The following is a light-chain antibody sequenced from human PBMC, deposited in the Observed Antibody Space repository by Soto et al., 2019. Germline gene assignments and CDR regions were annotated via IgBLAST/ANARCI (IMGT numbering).Light chain of an antibody. CDR1: QSVSSSY. V-gene: IGKV3-20*01. CDR3: QQYGSSPLT. J-gene: IGKJ1*01. Sequence: EIVLTQSPGTLSLSPGERATLSCRASQSVSSSYLAWYQQKPGLAPRLLIYGASSRATGIPDRFSGSGSGTDFTLTISRLEPEDFAVYYCQQYGSSPLTFGQGTKVEIK. CDR2: GAS.